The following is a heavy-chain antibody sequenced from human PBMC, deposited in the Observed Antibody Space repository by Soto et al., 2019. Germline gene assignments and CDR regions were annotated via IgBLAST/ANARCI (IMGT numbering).Heavy chain of an antibody. CDR2: ISGSGGST. Sequence: GGSLRLSCAASGFTFSSYAMSWVRQAPGKGLEWVSAISGSGGSTYYADSVKGRFTISRDNSKNTLYLQMNSLRAEDTAVYYCAKDSGITMIVVVITLFDYWGQGTLVTVSS. CDR1: GFTFSSYA. CDR3: AKDSGITMIVVVITLFDY. D-gene: IGHD3-22*01. J-gene: IGHJ4*02. V-gene: IGHV3-23*01.